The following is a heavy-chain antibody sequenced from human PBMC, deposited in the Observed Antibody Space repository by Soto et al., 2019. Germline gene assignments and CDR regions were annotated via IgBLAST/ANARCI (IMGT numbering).Heavy chain of an antibody. CDR1: GFTFSSYA. CDR2: ISGSGGST. D-gene: IGHD5-12*01. CDR3: AKNSGYDWGAYYYYGMDV. V-gene: IGHV3-23*01. Sequence: EVQLLESGGGLVQPGGSLRLSCEASGFTFSSYAMSWVRQAPGKGLEWVSAISGSGGSTYYADSVKGRFTISRDNSKNTLYLQMNSLRAEDTAVYYCAKNSGYDWGAYYYYGMDVWGQGTTVTVSS. J-gene: IGHJ6*02.